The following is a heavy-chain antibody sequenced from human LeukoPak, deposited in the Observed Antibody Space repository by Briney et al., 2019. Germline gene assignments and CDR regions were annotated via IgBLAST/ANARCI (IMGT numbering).Heavy chain of an antibody. V-gene: IGHV3-20*04. CDR1: GFTFDDYG. J-gene: IGHJ6*03. CDR2: INWNGDST. Sequence: GGSLRLSCAASGFTFDDYGMSWVRQAPGKGLEWVSDINWNGDSTGYADSVKGRFTISRDNAKNSLYLQMNSLRAGDTALYYCARRESSYQNYYYYYHMDVWGKGTTVTVPS. D-gene: IGHD3-16*02. CDR3: ARRESSYQNYYYYYHMDV.